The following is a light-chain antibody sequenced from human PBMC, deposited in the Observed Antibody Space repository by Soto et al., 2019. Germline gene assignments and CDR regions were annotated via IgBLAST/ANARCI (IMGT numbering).Light chain of an antibody. CDR1: QSVTNDY. CDR3: PQCARSPLT. J-gene: IGKJ1*01. V-gene: IGKV3-20*01. CDR2: DAS. Sequence: EIVLTQSPGTLSLSPGERATLSCRASQSVTNDYLAWYQQKPGQAPRLLIYDASSRATGIPDSFSGSGSGTAFTITIIILEPEDFAVYYCPQCARSPLTFGQGTKVEIK.